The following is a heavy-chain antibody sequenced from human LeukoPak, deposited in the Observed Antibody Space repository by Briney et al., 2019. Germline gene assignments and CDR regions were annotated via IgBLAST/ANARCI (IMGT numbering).Heavy chain of an antibody. V-gene: IGHV4-59*08. J-gene: IGHJ4*02. CDR1: GGSISSYY. D-gene: IGHD6-19*01. CDR3: ASLTYSSGWLPFDF. Sequence: KTSETLSLTCTVSGGSISSYYWSWIRQPPGKELEWIAYIHYSGSTNYNPSLKSRVTISLDPSKNQFSLKLNSVTAADTAVYYCASLTYSSGWLPFDFWGRGTLVTVSS. CDR2: IHYSGST.